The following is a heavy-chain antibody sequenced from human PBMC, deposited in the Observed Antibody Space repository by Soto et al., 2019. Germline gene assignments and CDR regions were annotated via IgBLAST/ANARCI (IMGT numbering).Heavy chain of an antibody. V-gene: IGHV1-18*01. CDR2: VSTYNGNT. CDR3: TRERGLTASTLLGY. CDR1: GYTYTSYG. J-gene: IGHJ4*02. D-gene: IGHD2-21*01. Sequence: QVQLVQSGAEVKKPGASVKVSCKASGYTYTSYGINWVRQAPGQGLEWLGRVSTYNGNTKYAQKVQGRVTMTTDTSTSTAYMELRSLRSDDTAVYYCTRERGLTASTLLGYWVQGTLVTVSS.